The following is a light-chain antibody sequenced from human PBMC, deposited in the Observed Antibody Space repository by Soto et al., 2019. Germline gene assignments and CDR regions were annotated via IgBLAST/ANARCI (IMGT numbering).Light chain of an antibody. CDR2: GAS. J-gene: IGKJ1*01. CDR3: QQYGSSPT. V-gene: IGKV3-20*01. Sequence: EIVLTQSPGTLSLSPGERATVSCRASQSVRSNFLAWYQQKPGQAPRLLISGASSRATGIPDRFSGSGSGTDFTLTISRLEPEDFALYHCQQYGSSPTFGQGTRVEIK. CDR1: QSVRSNF.